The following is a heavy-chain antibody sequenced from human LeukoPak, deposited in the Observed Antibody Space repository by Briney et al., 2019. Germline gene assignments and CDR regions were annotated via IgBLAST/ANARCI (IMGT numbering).Heavy chain of an antibody. V-gene: IGHV3-23*01. Sequence: GGSLRLSCAASGFTFSSYAMSWVRQAPGKGLEWVSAISGSGGSTYYADSVKGRFTISRDNSKNTLYLQMNSLRAEDTAVYYCAKLGDDYVWGSYLDYWGQGTLVTVSS. J-gene: IGHJ4*02. CDR1: GFTFSSYA. D-gene: IGHD3-16*01. CDR3: AKLGDDYVWGSYLDY. CDR2: ISGSGGST.